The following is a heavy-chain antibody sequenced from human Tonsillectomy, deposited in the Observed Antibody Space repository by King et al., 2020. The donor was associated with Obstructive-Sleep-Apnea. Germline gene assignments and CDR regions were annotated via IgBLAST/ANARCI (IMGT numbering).Heavy chain of an antibody. CDR1: GFTFSSYV. J-gene: IGHJ4*02. V-gene: IGHV3-30*04. D-gene: IGHD3-22*01. CDR2: ISYDGSNK. CDR3: ARDSDPDYYDSSGYYRNLFDY. Sequence: VQLVESGGGVVQPGRSLRLSCAASGFTFSSYVMHWVRQAPGKGLEWVAVISYDGSNKYYADSVKGRFTISRDDSKNTLYLQMNSLRAEDTAVYYCARDSDPDYYDSSGYYRNLFDYWGQGTLVTVSS.